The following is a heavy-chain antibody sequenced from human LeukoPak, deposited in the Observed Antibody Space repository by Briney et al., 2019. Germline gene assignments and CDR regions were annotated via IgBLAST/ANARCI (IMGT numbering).Heavy chain of an antibody. CDR2: ISGSGRTI. J-gene: IGHJ5*02. CDR1: GFTSTNYE. D-gene: IGHD3-22*01. Sequence: GGSLSLSCAASGFTSTNYEMNWVRQAPGNGLERISYISGSGRTIYYADSVKGRLTISRDNAKNALYLQMNSLRAEDTAVYYCARGGYSDSSAADMTWGQGTLVTVSS. CDR3: ARGGYSDSSAADMT. V-gene: IGHV3-48*03.